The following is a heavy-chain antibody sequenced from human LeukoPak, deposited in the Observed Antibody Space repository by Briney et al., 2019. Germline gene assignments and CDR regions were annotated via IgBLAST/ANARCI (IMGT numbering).Heavy chain of an antibody. CDR1: RFTFSTYD. CDR3: AKGNVVVPAGGFFDY. J-gene: IGHJ4*02. V-gene: IGHV3-30*02. Sequence: PGGSLRLSCAASRFTFSTYDMHWVRQAPGKGLEWVAFIRNDGSYEHYAESVKGRFTISRDNSKNTLYLQMNSLRGEDTAVYYCAKGNVVVPAGGFFDYWGQGTLVTVSS. D-gene: IGHD2-2*01. CDR2: IRNDGSYE.